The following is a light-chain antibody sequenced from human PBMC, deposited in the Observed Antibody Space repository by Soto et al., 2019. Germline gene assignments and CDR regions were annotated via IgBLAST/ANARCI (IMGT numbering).Light chain of an antibody. CDR1: QSIGSW. V-gene: IGKV1-5*03. CDR2: KAS. J-gene: IGKJ1*01. Sequence: DIQMTQSPSTLSASVGDRVTITCRASQSIGSWLAWYQQKPGKAPKSLIYKASSLESGVPSWFSGSGSGTEFTLTISSLQPDDFATYYCQQYFTYSQMFGQGTKVEIK. CDR3: QQYFTYSQM.